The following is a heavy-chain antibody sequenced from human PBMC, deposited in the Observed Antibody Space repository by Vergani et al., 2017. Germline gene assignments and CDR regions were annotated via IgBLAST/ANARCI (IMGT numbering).Heavy chain of an antibody. CDR3: AKVPGYSYGESYYYYYYMDV. Sequence: EVQLLDSGGGLVQPGGSLRLSCAASGFTFSTYAMRWVRQAPGKGLEWVSGISGSGGNTYYANSVKGRFTISRDNSKNTLYLQMNSLRADDTAVYYCAKVPGYSYGESYYYYYYMDVWGKGP. J-gene: IGHJ6*03. V-gene: IGHV3-23*01. CDR2: ISGSGGNT. CDR1: GFTFSTYA. D-gene: IGHD5-18*01.